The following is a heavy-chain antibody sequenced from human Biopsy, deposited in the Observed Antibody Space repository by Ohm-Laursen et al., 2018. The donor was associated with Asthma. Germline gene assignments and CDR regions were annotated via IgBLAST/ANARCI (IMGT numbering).Heavy chain of an antibody. CDR3: AGGPEWSGLDV. V-gene: IGHV4-34*01. CDR1: ALSVRDYY. D-gene: IGHD3-3*01. Sequence: LSLTCSIYALSVRDYYWTWVRQSPGKGLEWIGESDHRGSTKVSPTLKSRVTISKDTSAFNFSLKVRPVTATDTAIYYCAGGPEWSGLDVWGQGTTVTVSS. J-gene: IGHJ6*02. CDR2: SDHRGST.